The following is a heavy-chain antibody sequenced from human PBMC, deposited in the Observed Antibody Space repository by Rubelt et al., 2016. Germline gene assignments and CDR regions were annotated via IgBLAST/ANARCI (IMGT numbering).Heavy chain of an antibody. CDR2: ISAYNGNT. D-gene: IGHD3-10*01. Sequence: QVQLVQSGAEVKKPGASVKVSCKASGYTFTSYGISWVRQAPGQGLEWMGWISAYNGNTNYAQKLQGGVTMTTDTSTSTAYMGLMSLRTDDTAVYYCARDPLPVRGVIMTPTHWGQGTLVTVSS. V-gene: IGHV1-18*01. CDR3: ARDPLPVRGVIMTPTH. CDR1: GYTFTSYG. J-gene: IGHJ4*02.